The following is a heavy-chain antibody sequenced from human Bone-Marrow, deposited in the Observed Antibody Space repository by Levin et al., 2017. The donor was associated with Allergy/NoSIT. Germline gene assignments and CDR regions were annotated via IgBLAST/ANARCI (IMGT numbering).Heavy chain of an antibody. D-gene: IGHD3-10*01. CDR2: VIPVLGTA. Sequence: ASVKVSCKASGDTFENYAIHWVRQAPGQGLEWVGRVIPVLGTANPAQRFQGRVTISADKSSSTAYMELTRLRSEDAAVYYCARSLVRGVASSPFYYLDVWGKGTTVIVSS. V-gene: IGHV1-69*04. CDR3: ARSLVRGVASSPFYYLDV. CDR1: GDTFENYA. J-gene: IGHJ6*03.